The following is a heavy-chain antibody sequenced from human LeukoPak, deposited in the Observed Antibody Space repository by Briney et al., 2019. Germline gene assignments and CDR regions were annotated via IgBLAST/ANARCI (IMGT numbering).Heavy chain of an antibody. J-gene: IGHJ6*02. V-gene: IGHV4-59*01. CDR1: GGSIRSYS. Sequence: NPSETLSLTCTVSGGSIRSYSRSWIRQPPGKGLEWIGYSYYSGSTNYNPSLKRRVTISVDTSKNQFSLKLSSVTAADTAVYYCARGAGYGMDVWGQGTTVTVSS. CDR2: SYYSGST. D-gene: IGHD6-19*01. CDR3: ARGAGYGMDV.